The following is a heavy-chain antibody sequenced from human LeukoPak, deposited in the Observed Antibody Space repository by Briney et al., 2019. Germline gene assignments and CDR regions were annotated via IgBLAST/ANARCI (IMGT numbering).Heavy chain of an antibody. CDR1: GGSISNNY. CDR2: IYYSGST. Sequence: SETLSLTCTVSGGSISNNYWNWIRLPPGKGLEWIGYIYYSGSTHYNPSLKSRVTISLDTSKSQSSLKLTSVTAADTAVYYCAKARDSNIWYPYDYWGQGTLVTASS. V-gene: IGHV4-59*01. CDR3: AKARDSNIWYPYDY. D-gene: IGHD3-22*01. J-gene: IGHJ4*02.